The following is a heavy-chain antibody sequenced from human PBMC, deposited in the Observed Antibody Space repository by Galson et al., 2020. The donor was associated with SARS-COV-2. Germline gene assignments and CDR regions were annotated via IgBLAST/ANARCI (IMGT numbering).Heavy chain of an antibody. D-gene: IGHD6-6*01. CDR3: ASDSGHSSSSFVVY. V-gene: IGHV3-30*04. Sequence: GGSLRLSCAASGFTFSSYGMHWVRQAPGKGLEWVAFISYDGVNKDYADSVKGRFTISRDNSKNTHYLQMNSLRVEDTAVYHCASDSGHSSSSFVVYWGQGTLVTVSS. J-gene: IGHJ4*02. CDR1: GFTFSSYG. CDR2: ISYDGVNK.